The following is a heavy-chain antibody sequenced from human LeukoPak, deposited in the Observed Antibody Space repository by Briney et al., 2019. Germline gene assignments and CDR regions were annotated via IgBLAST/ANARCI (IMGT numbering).Heavy chain of an antibody. CDR2: IRYDGSNK. CDR1: GFTFSSYG. J-gene: IGHJ3*02. V-gene: IGHV3-30*02. Sequence: GGSLRLSCAASGFTFSSYGMHWVCQAPGKGLEWVAFIRYDGSNKYYADSVKGRFTISSDNSKNTLYLQMNSLRAEDTAVYYCAKDKSGYSSTFDIWGQGTMVTVSS. D-gene: IGHD6-13*01. CDR3: AKDKSGYSSTFDI.